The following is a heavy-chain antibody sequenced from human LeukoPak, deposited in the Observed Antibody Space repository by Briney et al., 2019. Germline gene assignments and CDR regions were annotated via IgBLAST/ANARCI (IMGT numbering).Heavy chain of an antibody. D-gene: IGHD5-12*01. CDR1: GFTFSSYSM. CDR3: AREGLRPGLNWFDP. J-gene: IGHJ5*02. CDR2: IYHSGST. V-gene: IGHV4-4*02. Sequence: GSLRLSCAASGFTFSSYSMNWVRQPPGKGLEWIGEIYHSGSTNYNPSLKSRVTISVDKSKNQFSLKLTSVTAADTAVYYCAREGLRPGLNWFDPWGQGTLVTVSS.